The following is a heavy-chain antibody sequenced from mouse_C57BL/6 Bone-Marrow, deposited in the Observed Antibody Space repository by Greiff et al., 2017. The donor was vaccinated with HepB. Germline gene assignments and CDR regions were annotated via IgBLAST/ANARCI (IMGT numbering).Heavy chain of an antibody. CDR2: IDPSDSYT. Sequence: QVQLQQPGAELVKPGASVKLSCKASGYTFTSYWMQWVKQRPGQGLEWIGEIDPSDSYTNYNQKFKGKATLTVDTSSSTAYMQLNSLTSEDSAVYYCARGEDYGYDGFDYWGQGTTLTVSS. V-gene: IGHV1-50*01. CDR1: GYTFTSYW. J-gene: IGHJ2*01. D-gene: IGHD2-2*01. CDR3: ARGEDYGYDGFDY.